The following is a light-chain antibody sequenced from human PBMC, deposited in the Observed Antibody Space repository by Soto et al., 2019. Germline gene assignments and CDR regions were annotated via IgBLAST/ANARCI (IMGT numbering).Light chain of an antibody. J-gene: IGKJ1*01. CDR1: QSLRSS. CDR2: DAS. CDR3: QQYNNWPQT. V-gene: IGKV3-15*01. Sequence: TQSPGTLSLSPWERATLSCRASQSLRSSLAWYQQKPGQAPRLLIYDASTRATGIPARFSGSGSGTDFTLTISGLQSEDFAVYYCQQYNNWPQTFGQGTKVDIK.